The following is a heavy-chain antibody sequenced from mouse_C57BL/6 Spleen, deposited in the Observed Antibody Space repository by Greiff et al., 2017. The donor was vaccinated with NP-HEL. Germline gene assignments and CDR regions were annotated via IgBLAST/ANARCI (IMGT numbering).Heavy chain of an antibody. D-gene: IGHD1-1*01. Sequence: EVQRVESGGGLVKPGGSLKLSCAASGFTFSDYGMHWVRQAPEKGLEWVAYISSGSSTIYYADTVKGRFTISRDNAKNTLFLQMTSLRSEDTAMYYCARASRYYGSSYWYFDVWGTGTTVTVSS. CDR3: ARASRYYGSSYWYFDV. CDR1: GFTFSDYG. CDR2: ISSGSSTI. J-gene: IGHJ1*03. V-gene: IGHV5-17*01.